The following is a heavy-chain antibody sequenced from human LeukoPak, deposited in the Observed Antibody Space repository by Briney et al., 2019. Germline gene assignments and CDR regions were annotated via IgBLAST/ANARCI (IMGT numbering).Heavy chain of an antibody. CDR3: ARELPYSSSSGYYYMDV. V-gene: IGHV4-59*01. CDR1: GGSISGSY. J-gene: IGHJ6*03. Sequence: SETLSLTCTVSGGSISGSYWSWIRQPPGKGLEWIGYIYYSGSTNYNPSLKSRVTISVDTSKNQFSLRLSSVTAADTAVYYCARELPYSSSSGYYYMDVWGKGTTVTVSS. CDR2: IYYSGST. D-gene: IGHD6-6*01.